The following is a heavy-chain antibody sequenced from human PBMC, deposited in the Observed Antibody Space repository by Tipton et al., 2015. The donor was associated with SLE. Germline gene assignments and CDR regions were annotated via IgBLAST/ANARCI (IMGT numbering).Heavy chain of an antibody. Sequence: TLSLTCTVSGASFNSFYWSWIRQPPEKGLELIGYISNSGSTNYSPSLKSRVTMSVDMSKNQFSLRLTSVTAADTAVYYCARGRDGYNSFDYWGQGTLVTVSS. CDR1: GASFNSFY. CDR3: ARGRDGYNSFDY. V-gene: IGHV4-59*01. D-gene: IGHD5-24*01. J-gene: IGHJ4*02. CDR2: ISNSGST.